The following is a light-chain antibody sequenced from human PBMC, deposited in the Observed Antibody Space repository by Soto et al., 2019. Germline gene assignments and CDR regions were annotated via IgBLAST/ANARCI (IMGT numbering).Light chain of an antibody. CDR1: SSDVGGYNY. J-gene: IGLJ3*02. CDR2: EVS. V-gene: IGLV2-8*01. Sequence: QSALTQPPSASGSPGQSVTISCSGTSSDVGGYNYVSWYQQYPGKVPKLMIYEVSKRPSGVPDRFSGSKSGNTASLTVSGLQAEDEADYYCSSYAGRDNVVFGGGTKLTVL. CDR3: SSYAGRDNVV.